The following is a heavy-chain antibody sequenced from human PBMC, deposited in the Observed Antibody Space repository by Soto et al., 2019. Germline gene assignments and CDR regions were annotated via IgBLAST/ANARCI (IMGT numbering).Heavy chain of an antibody. V-gene: IGHV5-51*01. J-gene: IGHJ4*03. CDR1: GDTFSSYW. Sequence: GESLKISCQGSGDTFSSYWIGWVRQMPGKGLEWMGIMFLGGSDTRYSPSFQGRVNILADKSIRTAYLQWNSLEASDTAMYYCARIRKNCGGDCYALEYWGQGTMVTVSS. CDR3: ARIRKNCGGDCYALEY. D-gene: IGHD2-21*02. CDR2: MFLGGSDT.